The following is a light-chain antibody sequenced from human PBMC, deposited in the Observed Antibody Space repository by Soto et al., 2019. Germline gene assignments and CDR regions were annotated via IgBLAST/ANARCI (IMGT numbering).Light chain of an antibody. Sequence: DIQVTQSPSSLSASVGGRFTITCRASQSIRTYLHWYQKKKGKAPNLLIYAASTLQSGVPSRLSGSGSGTDFTLTISSMKTEDFATYFCQHGYSNPLTFGGGTKVDIK. CDR3: QHGYSNPLT. J-gene: IGKJ4*01. CDR2: AAS. CDR1: QSIRTY. V-gene: IGKV1-39*01.